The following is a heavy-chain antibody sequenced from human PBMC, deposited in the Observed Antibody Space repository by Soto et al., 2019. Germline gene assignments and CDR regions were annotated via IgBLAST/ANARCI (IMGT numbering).Heavy chain of an antibody. D-gene: IGHD6-6*01. CDR3: ATDLPSYSSSSVY. CDR1: GFTFSNAW. V-gene: IGHV3-15*01. J-gene: IGHJ4*02. Sequence: GGSLRLSCAASGFTFSNAWMSWVRQAPGKGLEWVGRIKSKTDGGTTDYAAPVKGRVTISRDDSKNTLYLQMNSLKTEDTAVYYCATDLPSYSSSSVYWGQGTLVTVAS. CDR2: IKSKTDGGTT.